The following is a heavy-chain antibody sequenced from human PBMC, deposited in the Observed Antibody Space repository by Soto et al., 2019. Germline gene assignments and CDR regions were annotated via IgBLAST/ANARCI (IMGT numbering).Heavy chain of an antibody. V-gene: IGHV1-69*06. D-gene: IGHD5-18*01. CDR1: GGTFSSYA. CDR2: MIPIFGTA. CDR3: ARALTAMVTGYYGMDV. Sequence: QVQLVQSGAEVKKPGSSVKVSCKASGGTFSSYAISWVRQAPGQGLEWMGGMIPIFGTANYAQKFEGRVTVTADKSTSTAYMELSSLRSEDTAVYYCARALTAMVTGYYGMDVWGQGTTVTVSS. J-gene: IGHJ6*02.